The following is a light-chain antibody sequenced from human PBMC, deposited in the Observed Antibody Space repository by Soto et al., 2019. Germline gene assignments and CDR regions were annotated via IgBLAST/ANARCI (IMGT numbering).Light chain of an antibody. CDR2: GAS. V-gene: IGKV3-20*01. CDR1: QSVSSSY. J-gene: IGKJ1*01. Sequence: EIVLTQSPGTLSLSPGERATLSCRASQSVSSSYLAWYQQKPGQAPRLLIYGASSRATGIPDRFSGSGSVTDFTLTISRLEPEDFAVEYCQPYGSSPQTFGQGTKVEIK. CDR3: QPYGSSPQT.